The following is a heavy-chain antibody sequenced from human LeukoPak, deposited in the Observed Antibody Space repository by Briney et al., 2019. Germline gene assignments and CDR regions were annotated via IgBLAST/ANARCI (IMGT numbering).Heavy chain of an antibody. CDR2: IYTSGST. V-gene: IGHV4-4*07. CDR3: ARDGDCSGGSCYSEYFDY. J-gene: IGHJ4*02. CDR1: GGSISSYY. D-gene: IGHD2-15*01. Sequence: PSETLSLTCTVAGGSISSYYRSWIRQPAGKGLEWIGRIYTSGSTNYNPSLKSRVTMSVDTSKNQFSLKLSSVTAADTAVYYCARDGDCSGGSCYSEYFDYWGQGTLVTVSS.